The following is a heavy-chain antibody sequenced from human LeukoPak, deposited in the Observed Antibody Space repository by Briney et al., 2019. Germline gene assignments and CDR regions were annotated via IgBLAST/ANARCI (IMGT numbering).Heavy chain of an antibody. CDR1: GYSLTNYW. Sequence: GESLKISCNGSGYSLTNYWIGWVRQMPGKGLEGMGIIYPGDSDTRYSPSFQGQVTISADKSITTACLQWSSLRASDTAMYYCARRGYCATTTCYRLFDYWGQGTLVTVSS. V-gene: IGHV5-51*01. CDR3: ARRGYCATTTCYRLFDY. CDR2: IYPGDSDT. J-gene: IGHJ4*02. D-gene: IGHD2-2*01.